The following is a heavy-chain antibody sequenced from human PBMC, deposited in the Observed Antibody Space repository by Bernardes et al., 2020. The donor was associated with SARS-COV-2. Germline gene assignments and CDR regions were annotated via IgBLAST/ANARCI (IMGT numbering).Heavy chain of an antibody. Sequence: ASVQDSCKASGDTFNGYGFSWVRQAPGQGLEWVGWIRFHTGQTDYALRFQGRVTMTTDTATRTAFMELRSRRSDNAAMYYCATMIRAIDYWGRGTLVTVSS. CDR1: GDTFNGYG. J-gene: IGHJ4*02. D-gene: IGHD3-10*01. CDR2: IRFHTGQT. V-gene: IGHV1-18*04. CDR3: ATMIRAIDY.